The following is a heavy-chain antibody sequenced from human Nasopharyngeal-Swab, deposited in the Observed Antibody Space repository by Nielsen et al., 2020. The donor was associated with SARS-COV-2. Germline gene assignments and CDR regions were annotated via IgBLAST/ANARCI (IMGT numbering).Heavy chain of an antibody. CDR2: ISEDGSIT. CDR3: ASQLGHPDS. V-gene: IGHV3-74*01. J-gene: IGHJ4*02. CDR1: GFTFRSHW. Sequence: GESLKISCAASGFTFRSHWMHWVRQAPGKGLVWVSRISEDGSITTYADSVKGRFTISRDNAKSTLFLQMHSLRADDTAIYYCASQLGHPDSWGQGTLVTVSS. D-gene: IGHD2-2*01.